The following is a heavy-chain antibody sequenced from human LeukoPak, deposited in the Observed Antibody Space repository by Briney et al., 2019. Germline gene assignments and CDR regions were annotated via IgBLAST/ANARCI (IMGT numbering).Heavy chain of an antibody. Sequence: PSETLSLTCTVSGGSISSYYWSWLRQPPGKGLEWIGYIYYSGSTNYNPSLKSRVTISVDTSKNQFSLKLSSVTAADTAVYYCARAPLLLWFGELTSTNYFDYWGQGTLVTVSS. J-gene: IGHJ4*02. V-gene: IGHV4-59*01. D-gene: IGHD3-10*01. CDR3: ARAPLLLWFGELTSTNYFDY. CDR1: GGSISSYY. CDR2: IYYSGST.